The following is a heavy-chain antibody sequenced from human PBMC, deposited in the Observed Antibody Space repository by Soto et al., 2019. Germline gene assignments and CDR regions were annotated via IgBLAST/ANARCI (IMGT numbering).Heavy chain of an antibody. J-gene: IGHJ3*01. CDR1: GYTFTDYD. Sequence: ASEKVSCKTSGYTFTDYDINWVRQATGQGLEWMGWMNPNSGNTGYAQKFQGRVSMTRNTATSTAYMELSSLRSDDTAIYYCARDSSTTNPVWGQGTMVTVSS. CDR3: ARDSSTTNPV. CDR2: MNPNSGNT. V-gene: IGHV1-8*01. D-gene: IGHD2-2*01.